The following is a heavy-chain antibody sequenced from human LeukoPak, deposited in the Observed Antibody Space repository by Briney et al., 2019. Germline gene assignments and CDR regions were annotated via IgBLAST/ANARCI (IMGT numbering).Heavy chain of an antibody. Sequence: GGSLRLSCAASGFTVRSNSMSWVRQAPGKGLEWVSVIYSGGSTYYADSVTGRFTISRDTSKNTLYLQMNSLRAEDTAMYYWARDLRTGVDYWGQGTLVTVSS. CDR3: ARDLRTGVDY. J-gene: IGHJ4*02. CDR2: IYSGGST. V-gene: IGHV3-66*01. CDR1: GFTVRSNS. D-gene: IGHD3/OR15-3a*01.